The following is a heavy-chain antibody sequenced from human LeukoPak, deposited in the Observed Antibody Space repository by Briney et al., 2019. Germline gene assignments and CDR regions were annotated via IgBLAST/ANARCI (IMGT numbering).Heavy chain of an antibody. D-gene: IGHD3-10*01. V-gene: IGHV4-34*01. CDR3: ASPYYYGSGSYGNAFDI. J-gene: IGHJ3*02. CDR1: GGSFSGYY. Sequence: SETLSLTCAVYGGSFSGYYWSWIRQPPGKGLEWIGEINHSGSTNYDPSLKSRVTISVDTSKNQFSLKLSSVTAADTAVYYCASPYYYGSGSYGNAFDIWGQGTMVTVSS. CDR2: INHSGST.